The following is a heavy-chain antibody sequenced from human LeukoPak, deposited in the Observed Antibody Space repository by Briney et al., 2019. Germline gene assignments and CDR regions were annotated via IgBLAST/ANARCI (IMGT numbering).Heavy chain of an antibody. CDR3: ARGPHTGVNYYDSSGYYY. D-gene: IGHD3-22*01. J-gene: IGHJ4*02. CDR1: GGSFSGYY. V-gene: IGHV4-34*01. Sequence: SETLSLTCAVYGGSFSGYYWSWIRQPPGKGLEWIGEINHSGSTNYNPSLKSRVTISVDTSNNQFSLKLSSVTAADTAVYYCARGPHTGVNYYDSSGYYYWGQGTLVTVSS. CDR2: INHSGST.